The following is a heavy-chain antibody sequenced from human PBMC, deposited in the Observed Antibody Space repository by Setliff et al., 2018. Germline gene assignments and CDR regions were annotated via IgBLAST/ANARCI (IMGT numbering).Heavy chain of an antibody. V-gene: IGHV3-7*03. J-gene: IGHJ4*02. CDR3: AKWTARAVDY. D-gene: IGHD6-6*01. CDR1: GFTFSNHW. CDR2: IKQDGSDK. Sequence: GGSLRLSCAASGFTFSNHWMTWVRQAPGKGLEWVANIKQDGSDKYYVDSVKGRFTVSRDNAKNSLYLQMSSLRAEDTAVYYCAKWTARAVDYWGQGTLVTVSS.